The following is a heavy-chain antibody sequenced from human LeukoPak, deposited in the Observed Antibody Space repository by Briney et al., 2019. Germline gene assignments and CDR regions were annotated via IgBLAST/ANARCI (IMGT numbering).Heavy chain of an antibody. CDR1: GFTLYSYV. CDR3: AKHSVWGSSSPGYFDF. CDR2: ISGGGAST. D-gene: IGHD3-16*01. Sequence: GGSLRLSCAASGFTLYSYVMSWVRQAPGKGLEWVSGISGGGASTKYADSVKGRFTISRDNSNNTLYLQMNSLRADDTAIYYCAKHSVWGSSSPGYFDFWGQGTLVTVSS. J-gene: IGHJ4*02. V-gene: IGHV3-23*01.